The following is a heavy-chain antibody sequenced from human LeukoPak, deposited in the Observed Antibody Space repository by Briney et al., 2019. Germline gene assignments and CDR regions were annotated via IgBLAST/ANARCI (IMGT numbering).Heavy chain of an antibody. V-gene: IGHV3-53*01. Sequence: GGSLRLSCAASGFTVSSNYMSWVRQAPGKGLEWVSVIYSGGSTYYADSVKGRFTISRDNSKNTLYLQMNSLRAEDTAVYYCARGQGQDYYGSGSYSQAPDSWGQGILVTVSS. CDR3: ARGQGQDYYGSGSYSQAPDS. J-gene: IGHJ4*02. CDR2: IYSGGST. D-gene: IGHD3-10*01. CDR1: GFTVSSNY.